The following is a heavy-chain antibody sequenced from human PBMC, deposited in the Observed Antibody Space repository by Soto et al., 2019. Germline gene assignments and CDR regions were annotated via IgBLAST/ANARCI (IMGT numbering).Heavy chain of an antibody. J-gene: IGHJ4*02. CDR1: GGSFNYYY. D-gene: IGHD3-22*01. CDR3: ARARYDSSGYCYYFDY. Sequence: SETLSLTCAVYGGSFNYYYWSWIRQPPGKGLEWIGYIYYSGSTNYNPSLKSRVTISVDTSKNQFSLKLSSVTAADTAVYYCARARYDSSGYCYYFDYWGQGTLVTVSS. CDR2: IYYSGST. V-gene: IGHV4-59*01.